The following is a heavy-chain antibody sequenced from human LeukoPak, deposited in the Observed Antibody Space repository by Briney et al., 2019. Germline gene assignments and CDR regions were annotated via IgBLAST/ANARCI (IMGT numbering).Heavy chain of an antibody. CDR3: AKKVVVTTNYFDY. D-gene: IGHD2-21*02. CDR2: FSFRSGST. Sequence: PGGSLRLSCAASGFTFSRYELNWVRQAPGKGLEWVSSFSFRSGSTSYADSVKGRFTISRDTSKNTVFLQINSLRAEDTAVYYCAKKVVVTTNYFDYWGQGTLVTVSS. CDR1: GFTFSRYE. J-gene: IGHJ4*02. V-gene: IGHV3-23*01.